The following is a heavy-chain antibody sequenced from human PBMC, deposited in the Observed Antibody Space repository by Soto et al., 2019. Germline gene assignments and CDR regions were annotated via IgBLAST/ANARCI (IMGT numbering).Heavy chain of an antibody. CDR2: INPSSGSP. V-gene: IGHV1-46*03. D-gene: IGHD6-13*01. CDR3: ARDLYSSSWYVRAFDM. CDR1: GYTFTSYH. J-gene: IGHJ3*02. Sequence: ASVKVSCKASGYTFTSYHIHWVRQAPGQGLEWMGIINPSSGSPNYAQNFQGRVTMTRDTSTSTVYLELSSLRSEDTAVYYCARDLYSSSWYVRAFDMWGQGTMVTVSS.